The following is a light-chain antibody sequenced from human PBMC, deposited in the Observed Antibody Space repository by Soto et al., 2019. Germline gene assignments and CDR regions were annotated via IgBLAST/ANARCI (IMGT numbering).Light chain of an antibody. CDR3: QQYYSTPRT. J-gene: IGKJ1*01. CDR1: QSVLYSSNNKDY. V-gene: IGKV4-1*01. CDR2: WAS. Sequence: DIVMTQSPDSLAVSLGEGATINCKSSQSVLYSSNNKDYLAWYQQKPGQPPKLLIYWASTRQFGVPDRFSGSGSGTDFTLTISSLQAEDVAVYYCQQYYSTPRTFGQGTKVEIK.